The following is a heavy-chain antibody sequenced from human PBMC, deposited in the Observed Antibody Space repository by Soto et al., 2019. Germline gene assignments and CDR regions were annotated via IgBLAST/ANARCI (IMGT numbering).Heavy chain of an antibody. CDR1: GYTFTSYY. Sequence: KKPPASVKVSCKASGYTFTSYYMHWVRQAPGQGLEWMGKINLSGGSTSYAQKFQGRVTMTRDTSTSTVYMELSSLRSEDTAVYYCARGGSAEYFQHWGQGTLVTVSS. J-gene: IGHJ1*01. CDR3: ARGGSAEYFQH. CDR2: INLSGGST. D-gene: IGHD2-15*01. V-gene: IGHV1-46*01.